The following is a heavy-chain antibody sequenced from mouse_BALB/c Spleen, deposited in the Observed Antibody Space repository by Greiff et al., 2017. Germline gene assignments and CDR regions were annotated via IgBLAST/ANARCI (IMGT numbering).Heavy chain of an antibody. Sequence: EVMLVESGGGLVQPGGSRKLSCAASGFTFSSFGMHWVRQAPEKGLEWVAYISSGSSTIYYADTVKGRFTISRDNPKNILYLQMSSLRSEDTAMYYCARGPHYGSSFYAMDYWGQGTSVTVSS. J-gene: IGHJ4*01. V-gene: IGHV5-17*02. D-gene: IGHD1-1*01. CDR3: ARGPHYGSSFYAMDY. CDR2: ISSGSSTI. CDR1: GFTFSSFG.